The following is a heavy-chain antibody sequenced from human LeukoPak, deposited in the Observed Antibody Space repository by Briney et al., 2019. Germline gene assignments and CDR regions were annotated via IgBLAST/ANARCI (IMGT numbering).Heavy chain of an antibody. CDR3: ANPRIVGATRDY. Sequence: PGGSLRLSCAASGFTFSSYMMTWVRQAPGKGLEWVANIKPDGGEKFYVDSVKGRFTISRDNSKSTLYLQMNSLRAEDTAVYYCANPRIVGATRDYWGQGTLVTVSS. CDR2: IKPDGGEK. D-gene: IGHD1-26*01. J-gene: IGHJ4*02. CDR1: GFTFSSYM. V-gene: IGHV3-7*01.